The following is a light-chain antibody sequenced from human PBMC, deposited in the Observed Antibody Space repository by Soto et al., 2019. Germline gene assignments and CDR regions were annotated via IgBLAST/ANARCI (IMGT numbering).Light chain of an antibody. CDR2: KAS. V-gene: IGKV1-5*03. Sequence: DIQMTQSPSTLSASVGDRVTITCRASQSISTWLAWYQQKPGKAPNLLIYKASSLESGVPSTFSGSASGTGFTLTISSLQPDDFATYYCQQYNSYSSGTFGQGTKGEIK. J-gene: IGKJ1*01. CDR1: QSISTW. CDR3: QQYNSYSSGT.